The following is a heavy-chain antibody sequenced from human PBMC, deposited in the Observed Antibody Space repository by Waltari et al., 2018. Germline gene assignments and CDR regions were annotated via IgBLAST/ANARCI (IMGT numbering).Heavy chain of an antibody. CDR2: ISSSSSYI. D-gene: IGHD2-2*01. CDR1: GFTFSSYS. CDR3: ARDSGYAVYYYYGMDV. J-gene: IGHJ6*02. V-gene: IGHV3-21*01. Sequence: EVQLVESGGGLVKPGGSLRLSCAASGFTFSSYSMNWVRQAPGKGLEWVSSISSSSSYIYYADSVKGRFTISRDNAKNSLYLQMNSLRAEDTAVYYCARDSGYAVYYYYGMDVWGQGTTVTVSS.